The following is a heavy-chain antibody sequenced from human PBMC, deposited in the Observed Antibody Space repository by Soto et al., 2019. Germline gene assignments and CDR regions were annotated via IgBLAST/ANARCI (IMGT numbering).Heavy chain of an antibody. CDR3: ARVFQAVSGYDPLDAFDI. Sequence: ASVKVSCKASGYTFTGYYMHWVRQAPGQGLEWMGWINPSSGGTNYAQKFQGRVTMTRDTSISTAYMELSRLRSDDTAVYYCARVFQAVSGYDPLDAFDIWGQGTMVTVSS. J-gene: IGHJ3*02. CDR2: INPSSGGT. CDR1: GYTFTGYY. D-gene: IGHD5-12*01. V-gene: IGHV1-2*02.